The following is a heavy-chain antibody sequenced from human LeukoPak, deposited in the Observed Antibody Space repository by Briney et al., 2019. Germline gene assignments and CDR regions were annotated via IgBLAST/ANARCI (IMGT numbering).Heavy chain of an antibody. V-gene: IGHV3-21*01. D-gene: IGHD4-23*01. Sequence: PGGSLRLSCAASGFTFSSYSMNWVRQAPGKGLEWVSSISRSSSYIHYADSVKGRFTISRDNAKNSLYLQMNSLRAEDTAVYYCARDATTVVTPPWLGFDYWGQGTLVTVSS. CDR1: GFTFSSYS. CDR3: ARDATTVVTPPWLGFDY. J-gene: IGHJ4*02. CDR2: ISRSSSYI.